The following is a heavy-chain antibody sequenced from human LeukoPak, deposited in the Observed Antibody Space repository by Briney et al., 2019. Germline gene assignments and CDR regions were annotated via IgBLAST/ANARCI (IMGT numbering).Heavy chain of an antibody. D-gene: IGHD5-12*01. CDR2: INHSGST. J-gene: IGHJ5*02. CDR1: GGSFSGYY. V-gene: IGHV4-34*01. Sequence: SETLSLTCAVCGGSFSGYYWSWIRQPPGEGLEWIGEINHSGSTNYNPSLKSRVTISVDTSKNQFSLKLRSVTAADTAVYYCARGGYNSRRDNWFDPWGQGTLVTVSS. CDR3: ARGGYNSRRDNWFDP.